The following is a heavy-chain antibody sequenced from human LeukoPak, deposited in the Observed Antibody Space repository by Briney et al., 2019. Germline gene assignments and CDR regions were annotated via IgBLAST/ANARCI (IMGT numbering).Heavy chain of an antibody. CDR2: ISSSSSYI. CDR1: GFTFSSYS. V-gene: IGHV3-21*01. Sequence: GGSLRLSCAASGFTFSSYSMNWVRQAPGKGLEWVSSISSSSSYIYYADSAKGRFTISRDNAKNSLYLQMTSLRVGDTAVYYCARRANGDYGRWYYDLWGRGTLVSVSS. D-gene: IGHD4-17*01. CDR3: ARRANGDYGRWYYDL. J-gene: IGHJ2*01.